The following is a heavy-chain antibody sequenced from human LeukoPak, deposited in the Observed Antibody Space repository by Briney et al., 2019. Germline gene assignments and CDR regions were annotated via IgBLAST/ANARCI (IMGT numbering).Heavy chain of an antibody. CDR1: GFTFSDYY. Sequence: PGGSLRLSCAASGFTFSDYYMSWIRQAPGKGLEWVSYISVSGTTMYYADSVKGRFTLSRDNAKNSLYLQMSSLRAEDTAVYYCARVGRLQYGDYVAFDYWGQGTLVTVSS. J-gene: IGHJ4*02. V-gene: IGHV3-11*01. CDR3: ARVGRLQYGDYVAFDY. CDR2: ISVSGTTM. D-gene: IGHD4-17*01.